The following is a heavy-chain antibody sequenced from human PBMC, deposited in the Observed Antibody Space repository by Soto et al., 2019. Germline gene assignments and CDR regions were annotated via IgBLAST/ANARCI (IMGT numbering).Heavy chain of an antibody. CDR1: GYIFTTYG. J-gene: IGHJ4*02. D-gene: IGHD1-1*01. CDR3: ARGRYGDY. Sequence: QVHLVQSGAEVKKPGASVKVSCKGSGYIFTTYGITWVRQAPGQGLEWMGWISAHNGNTNYAQKLQGRVTVTRDTSTSTASMEHRNLRSDDTAVYYSARGRYGDYWGQDAVVTVSS. V-gene: IGHV1-18*01. CDR2: ISAHNGNT.